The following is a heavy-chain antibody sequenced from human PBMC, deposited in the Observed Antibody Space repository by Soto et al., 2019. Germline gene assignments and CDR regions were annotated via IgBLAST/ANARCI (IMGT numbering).Heavy chain of an antibody. CDR2: TYYRSNWRH. D-gene: IGHD6-19*01. Sequence: QTLSLTCDISGDSVSSNTAAWNWIRSSPSRGLEWLGRTYYRSNWRHDYAVSVKSRITVNPDTSKNHFSLQLNSVTPDDTAVYYCARGVAGSGFDLWGQGTLDTVSS. V-gene: IGHV6-1*01. CDR1: GDSVSSNTAA. J-gene: IGHJ4*02. CDR3: ARGVAGSGFDL.